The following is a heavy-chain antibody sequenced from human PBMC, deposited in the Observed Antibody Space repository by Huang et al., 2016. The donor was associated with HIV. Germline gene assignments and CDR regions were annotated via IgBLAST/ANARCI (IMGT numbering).Heavy chain of an antibody. CDR3: VRGRGTADGFLGYDH. J-gene: IGHJ4*02. CDR2: INHSGGT. D-gene: IGHD3-16*01. V-gene: IGHV4-34*01. CDR1: GGSFSGLY. Sequence: QVQLQQWGAGLLKPSETLSLTCAVYGGSFSGLYWTWIRQPPGKGLEWIGEINHSGGTNDKPSLKNRLTMSVDTSKKQFSLRLGSVTAADTAMYYCVRGRGTADGFLGYDHWGQGNLVTVSS.